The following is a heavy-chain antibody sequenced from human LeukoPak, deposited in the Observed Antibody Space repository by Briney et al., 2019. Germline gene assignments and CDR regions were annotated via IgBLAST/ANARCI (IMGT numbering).Heavy chain of an antibody. J-gene: IGHJ4*02. CDR3: TTDVTGYCSGGSCPPGY. Sequence: GGSLSLPWPASGFTFSNAWMSGVGQPPGGGLDWVGGIKRKTDGGTTDYAAPVKGRFTISRDDSKNTLYPQMNSLKTEDTAVYYCTTDVTGYCSGGSCPPGYWGQGTLVTVSS. CDR1: GFTFSNAW. CDR2: IKRKTDGGTT. V-gene: IGHV3-15*01. D-gene: IGHD2-15*01.